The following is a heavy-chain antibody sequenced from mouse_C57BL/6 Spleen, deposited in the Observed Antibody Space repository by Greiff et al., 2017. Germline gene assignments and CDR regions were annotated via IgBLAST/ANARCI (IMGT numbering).Heavy chain of an antibody. J-gene: IGHJ3*01. V-gene: IGHV1-81*01. CDR2: IYPSSGNT. Sequence: VKLQQPGAELARPGASVKLSCKASGYTFTSYGISWVKQRTGQGLEWIGAIYPSSGNTYYNEKFKGKATLTADKSSSTAYMDLRSLTSEDSAVYFCARSITTVAAYGGQGTLVTVSA. D-gene: IGHD1-1*01. CDR3: ARSITTVAAY. CDR1: GYTFTSYG.